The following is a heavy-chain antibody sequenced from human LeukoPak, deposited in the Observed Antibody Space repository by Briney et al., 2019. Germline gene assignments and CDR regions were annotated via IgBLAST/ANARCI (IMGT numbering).Heavy chain of an antibody. CDR3: ARDVLLWFGELSGAFDI. CDR2: IYHSGST. CDR1: GGSISSSSW. Sequence: PSETLSLTCAVSGGSISSSSWWSWVRQPPGKGLEWIGKIYHSGSTNYNPSLKSRFTISVDKSKNQFSLKLSSVTAADTAVYYCARDVLLWFGELSGAFDIWGQGTMVTVSS. J-gene: IGHJ3*02. D-gene: IGHD3-10*01. V-gene: IGHV4-4*02.